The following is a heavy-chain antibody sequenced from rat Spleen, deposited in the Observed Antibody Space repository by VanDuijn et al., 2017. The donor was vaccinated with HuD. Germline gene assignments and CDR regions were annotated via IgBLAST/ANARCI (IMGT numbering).Heavy chain of an antibody. CDR3: AREGYWYFDF. Sequence: EVQLVATGGGLVQPGRSLKLSCVASGFTFNNYWMTWIRQSPGKGLEWVASITNIAGRTHYPDSVKGRFTISRDNAKSTLYLQMDSLRSEDTATYYCAREGYWYFDFWGPGTMVTVSS. V-gene: IGHV5-31*01. CDR2: ITNIAGRT. J-gene: IGHJ1*01. CDR1: GFTFNNYW.